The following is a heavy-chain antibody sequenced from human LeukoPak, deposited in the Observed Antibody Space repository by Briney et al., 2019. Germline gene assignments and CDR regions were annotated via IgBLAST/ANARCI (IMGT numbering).Heavy chain of an antibody. CDR3: AREIQLWLYIDY. CDR1: VYTFTGYY. CDR2: INPNSGGT. V-gene: IGHV1-2*02. D-gene: IGHD5-18*01. J-gene: IGHJ4*02. Sequence: ASVTVSFKSSVYTFTGYYMHWVRQAPGQGLEWMGWINPNSGGTNYAQKFQGRVTMTRDTSISTAYMELSRLRSDDTAVYYCAREIQLWLYIDYWGQGTLVTVSS.